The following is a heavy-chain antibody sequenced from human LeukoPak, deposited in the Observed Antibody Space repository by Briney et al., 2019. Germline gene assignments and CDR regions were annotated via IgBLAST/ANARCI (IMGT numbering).Heavy chain of an antibody. V-gene: IGHV3-23*01. J-gene: IGHJ4*02. CDR1: GFTFSSYS. CDR2: ISGSGRST. Sequence: GGSLRLSCAASGFTFSSYSMNWVRQAPGKGLEWVSAISGSGRSTYYADSVKGRFTISRDNSKNTLYLQMNSLRADDTAVYYCAKDFGVDGSGWYFVYWGQGTLVTVSS. CDR3: AKDFGVDGSGWYFVY. D-gene: IGHD6-19*01.